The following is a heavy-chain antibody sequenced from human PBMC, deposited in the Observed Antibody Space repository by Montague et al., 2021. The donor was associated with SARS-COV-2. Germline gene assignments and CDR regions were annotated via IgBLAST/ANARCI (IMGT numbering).Heavy chain of an antibody. CDR3: ARGTKRVFTYDYDGSGDASDY. CDR2: INHSGST. CDR1: GDSISTDNW. V-gene: IGHV4-4*02. D-gene: IGHD3-16*01. Sequence: SETLSLTCVVSGDSISTDNWWTWFRLPPGEGLEWIGEINHSGSTKYNPSLKSRVTISVDTSKNQFSLKLISVTAADTAVYYCARGTKRVFTYDYDGSGDASDYWGQGTLVTVSS. J-gene: IGHJ4*02.